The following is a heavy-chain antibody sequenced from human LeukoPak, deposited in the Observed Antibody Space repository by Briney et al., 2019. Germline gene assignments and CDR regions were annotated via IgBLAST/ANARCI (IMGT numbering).Heavy chain of an antibody. D-gene: IGHD3-10*01. J-gene: IGHJ4*02. Sequence: MAIINPSGGSARYAQKVKGRVTMARDTSTSTVYMELSSLRAEDTAVYYWARDSSNWVGELLLDYWGQGTLVTVSS. CDR2: INPSGGSA. CDR3: ARDSSNWVGELLLDY. V-gene: IGHV1-46*04.